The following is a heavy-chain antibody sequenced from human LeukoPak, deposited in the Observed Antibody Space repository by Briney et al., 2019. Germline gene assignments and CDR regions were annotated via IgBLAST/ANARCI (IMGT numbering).Heavy chain of an antibody. J-gene: IGHJ6*03. CDR3: ARDLGPYTGSYYSYYHYMDV. D-gene: IGHD1-26*01. V-gene: IGHV1-18*01. CDR1: GYNFATSG. Sequence: ASVRVSCKAYGYNFATSGIGWVRQAPGQGLEWLGWISGYNGNTKSAPKLQGRVTMTTDTSTDTAYLELGSLRVDDTAMYYCARDLGPYTGSYYSYYHYMDVWGEGTSVTLSS. CDR2: ISGYNGNT.